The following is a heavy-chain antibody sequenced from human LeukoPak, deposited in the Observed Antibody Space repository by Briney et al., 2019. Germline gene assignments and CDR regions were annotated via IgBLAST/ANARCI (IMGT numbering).Heavy chain of an antibody. Sequence: GASVKVSCKASGYTFTGYYMHWVRQAPGQGLEWMGWINPNSGGTNYAQNFHGRVTMTRDTSISTAYMELSRLTSDDTAVYYCARGRYSGSYYVDYWGQGTLVTVSS. CDR2: INPNSGGT. D-gene: IGHD1-26*01. CDR3: ARGRYSGSYYVDY. CDR1: GYTFTGYY. V-gene: IGHV1-2*02. J-gene: IGHJ4*02.